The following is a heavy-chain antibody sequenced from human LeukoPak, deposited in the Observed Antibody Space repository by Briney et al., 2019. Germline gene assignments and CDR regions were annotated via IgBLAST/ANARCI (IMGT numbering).Heavy chain of an antibody. Sequence: GGSLRLSCAVSGFTFRSYDMSWVRQAPGKGLEWVTFIRYDGSNKNYADSVKGRFTISRDISKNTLYLQMNSLRPEDTAVYYCAKDAYDSSGSYYGTMLFDIWGQGTMVTVSS. CDR3: AKDAYDSSGSYYGTMLFDI. V-gene: IGHV3-30*02. CDR2: IRYDGSNK. J-gene: IGHJ3*02. CDR1: GFTFRSYD. D-gene: IGHD3-22*01.